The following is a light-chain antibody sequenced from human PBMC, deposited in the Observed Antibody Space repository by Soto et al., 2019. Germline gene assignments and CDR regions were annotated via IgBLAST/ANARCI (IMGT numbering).Light chain of an antibody. CDR2: EAS. Sequence: DIQMTQSPSSLSASVGDRVTITGRASQGIRDYLAWYQQKPGKVPKLLISEASNLQSGVPSRFRGGGSGTEFTLTISSLQPEDVATYYCQNFDSAPQTFGQGTKVDI. CDR3: QNFDSAPQT. V-gene: IGKV1-27*01. CDR1: QGIRDY. J-gene: IGKJ1*01.